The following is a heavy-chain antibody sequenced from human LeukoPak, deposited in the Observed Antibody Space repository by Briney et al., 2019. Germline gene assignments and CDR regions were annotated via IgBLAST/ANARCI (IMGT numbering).Heavy chain of an antibody. Sequence: SETLSLTCTVSGGSISSSSYYWGWIRQPPGKGLEWIGSIYYSGSTYYNPSLKSRVTISVDTSKNQFSLKLSSVTAADTAVYYCARGGSPTTVTTFGDYWGQGTLVTVSS. J-gene: IGHJ4*02. CDR2: IYYSGST. CDR1: GGSISSSSYY. D-gene: IGHD4-11*01. V-gene: IGHV4-39*07. CDR3: ARGGSPTTVTTFGDY.